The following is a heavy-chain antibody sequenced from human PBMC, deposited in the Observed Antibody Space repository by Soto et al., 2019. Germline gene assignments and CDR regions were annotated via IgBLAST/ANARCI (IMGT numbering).Heavy chain of an antibody. CDR3: ARLSEGCSGGSCYSPTTLFYYYYGMDV. CDR1: GYSFTSYW. V-gene: IGHV5-10-1*01. Sequence: GESLKISCKASGYSFTSYWISWVRQMPGKGLEWMGRIDPSDSYTNYSPSFQGHVTISADKSISTACLQWSSLKASDTAMYYCARLSEGCSGGSCYSPTTLFYYYYGMDVWGQGTTVTVSS. J-gene: IGHJ6*02. D-gene: IGHD2-15*01. CDR2: IDPSDSYT.